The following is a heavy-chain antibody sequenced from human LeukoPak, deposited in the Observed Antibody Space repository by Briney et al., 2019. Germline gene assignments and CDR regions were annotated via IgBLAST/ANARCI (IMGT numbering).Heavy chain of an antibody. CDR1: GFTFSSYS. CDR2: ISSSSSTI. D-gene: IGHD3-10*01. V-gene: IGHV3-48*01. J-gene: IGHJ4*02. CDR3: AKDPDARYYYGSGIDY. Sequence: GGSLRLSCAASGFTFSSYSMNWVRQAPGKGLEWVSYISSSSSTIYYADSVKGRFTISRDNSKNTLYLQMNSLRAEDTAVYYCAKDPDARYYYGSGIDYWGQGTLVTVSS.